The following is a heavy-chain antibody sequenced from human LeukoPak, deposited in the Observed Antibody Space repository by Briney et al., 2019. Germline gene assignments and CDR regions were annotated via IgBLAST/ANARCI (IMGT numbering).Heavy chain of an antibody. CDR1: GFTFDDYA. J-gene: IGHJ4*02. CDR2: IRSKANSYAT. CDR3: TSIYCSSTSCYCY. Sequence: GGSLRLSCAASGFTFDDYAMHWVRQAPGKGLEWVGRIRSKANSYATAYAASVKGRFTISRDDSKNTAYLQMNSLKTEDTAVYYCTSIYCSSTSCYCYWGQGTLVTVSS. D-gene: IGHD2-2*01. V-gene: IGHV3-73*01.